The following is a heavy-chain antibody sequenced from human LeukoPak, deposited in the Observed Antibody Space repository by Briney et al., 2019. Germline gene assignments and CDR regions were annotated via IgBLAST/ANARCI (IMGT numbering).Heavy chain of an antibody. Sequence: SETLSLTCTVSGGSISSYYWSWIRQPAGKGLELIGRIYTSGSTNYNPSLKSRVTMSVDTSKNQFSLKLSSVTAADTAVYYCARGNRYSDAFDIWGQGTMVTVSS. CDR1: GGSISSYY. J-gene: IGHJ3*02. CDR3: ARGNRYSDAFDI. CDR2: IYTSGST. D-gene: IGHD3-9*01. V-gene: IGHV4-4*07.